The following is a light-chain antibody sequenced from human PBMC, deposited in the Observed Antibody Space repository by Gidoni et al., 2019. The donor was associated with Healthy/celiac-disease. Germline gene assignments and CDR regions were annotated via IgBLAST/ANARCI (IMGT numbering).Light chain of an antibody. V-gene: IGLV1-51*01. CDR3: GTWDSSLSVVV. Sequence: QSVLTQPPSVSAAPRQKVTISCSGSSSHIGTNYVSWYPQLPVPAPKLLIYDNNKRPAGIPDRFSGSKSGTSATLGITGLQTGDEADYYCGTWDSSLSVVVFGGGTKLTVL. CDR2: DNN. CDR1: SSHIGTNY. J-gene: IGLJ2*01.